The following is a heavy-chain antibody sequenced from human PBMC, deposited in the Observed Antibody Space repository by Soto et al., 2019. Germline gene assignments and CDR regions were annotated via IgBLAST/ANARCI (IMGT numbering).Heavy chain of an antibody. CDR2: IYPGDSDT. D-gene: IGHD4-4*01. V-gene: IGHV5-51*01. Sequence: GESLKISCKGSGYRFTDYWIGCVGQLPRKGLEWMGIIYPGDSDTRYSPSFQGHVTITVDKSTNTAYLQWNTLRASDTAMYSCARHISKFRRYDNAMDVWGQGTSLTVSS. CDR1: GYRFTDYW. J-gene: IGHJ6*02. CDR3: ARHISKFRRYDNAMDV.